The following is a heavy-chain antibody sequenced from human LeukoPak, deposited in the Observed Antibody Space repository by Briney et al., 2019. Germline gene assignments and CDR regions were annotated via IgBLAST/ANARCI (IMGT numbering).Heavy chain of an antibody. D-gene: IGHD3-16*02. CDR2: INPSGGST. Sequence: GASVKVSCKASGYTFTSYYMHWVRQAPGQGLEWMGIINPSGGSTSYAQKFQGRVTMTRDMSTSTVYIELSSLRSEDTAVYYCARAPVHRSYYVWGSYRPIDYWGQGTLVTVSS. V-gene: IGHV1-46*01. CDR1: GYTFTSYY. CDR3: ARAPVHRSYYVWGSYRPIDY. J-gene: IGHJ4*02.